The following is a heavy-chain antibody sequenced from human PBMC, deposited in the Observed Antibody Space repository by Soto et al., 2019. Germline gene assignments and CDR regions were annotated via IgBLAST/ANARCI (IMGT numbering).Heavy chain of an antibody. CDR2: INHSGST. D-gene: IGHD1-1*01. V-gene: IGHV4-34*01. CDR1: GGSFSGYY. Sequence: QVQLQQWGAGLLKPSETLSLTCAVYGGSFSGYYWSWIRQPPGKGLEWIGEINHSGSTNYNPSLKSRVTISVDTSKNQFSLKLSSVTAADTAVYYCARGLARPAADYWGQGTLVTVSS. CDR3: ARGLARPAADY. J-gene: IGHJ4*02.